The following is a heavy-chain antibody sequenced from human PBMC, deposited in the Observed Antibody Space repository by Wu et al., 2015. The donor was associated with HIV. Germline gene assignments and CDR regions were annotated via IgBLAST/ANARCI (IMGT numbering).Heavy chain of an antibody. CDR3: ARVQVGWFGESSLFDP. CDR1: GYTFTGYY. CDR2: INPNSGGT. Sequence: QVQLVQSGAEVKKPGASVKVSCKASGYTFTGYYMHWVRQAPGQGLEWMGWINPNSGGTNYAQKFQGRVTMTRDTSISTAYMELSRLRSDDTAVYYCARVQVGWFGESSLFDPWGQGTLVTVSS. J-gene: IGHJ5*02. D-gene: IGHD3-10*01. V-gene: IGHV1-2*02.